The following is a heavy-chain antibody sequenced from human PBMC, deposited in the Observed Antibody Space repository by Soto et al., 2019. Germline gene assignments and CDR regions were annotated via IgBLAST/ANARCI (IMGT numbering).Heavy chain of an antibody. CDR1: GYTFTSYG. D-gene: IGHD2-2*01. J-gene: IGHJ5*02. CDR2: ISSYNGNT. V-gene: IGHV1-18*04. CDR3: ARGPRYCSSTSCFSGVTWFDP. Sequence: GASVKVSCKASGYTFTSYGISWVRQAPGRGLEWMGWISSYNGNTNYAQKVQGRVTMTTDTSTSTTYMELRSLRSDDTAVYYCARGPRYCSSTSCFSGVTWFDPWGQGTLVTVSS.